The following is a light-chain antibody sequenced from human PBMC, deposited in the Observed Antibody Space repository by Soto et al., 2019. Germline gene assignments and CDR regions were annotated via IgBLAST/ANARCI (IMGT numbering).Light chain of an antibody. CDR3: QDSFDSPYS. V-gene: IGKV1-39*01. CDR1: QNISRS. Sequence: DIQMPQSPSSLSAAVGDRVTITCRATQNISRSFNWYQQKGWKAPKLLIYVVFNLDNGVTSRFSVTASGTDFTLAVSSLQPVDGENYDCQDSFDSPYSFSERTKLEIK. J-gene: IGKJ2*01. CDR2: VVF.